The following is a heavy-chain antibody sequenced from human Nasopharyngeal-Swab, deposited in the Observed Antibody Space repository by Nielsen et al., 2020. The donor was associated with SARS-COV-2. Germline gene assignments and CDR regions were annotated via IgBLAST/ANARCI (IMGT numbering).Heavy chain of an antibody. Sequence: RQAPGKGLEWIGEINHSGSTNCNPSLKSRVTISVDTSKNQFSLKLSSVTAADTAVYYCARGSLWGVEVRGELGYWGQGTLVTVSS. CDR2: INHSGST. D-gene: IGHD3-10*01. J-gene: IGHJ4*02. V-gene: IGHV4-34*01. CDR3: ARGSLWGVEVRGELGY.